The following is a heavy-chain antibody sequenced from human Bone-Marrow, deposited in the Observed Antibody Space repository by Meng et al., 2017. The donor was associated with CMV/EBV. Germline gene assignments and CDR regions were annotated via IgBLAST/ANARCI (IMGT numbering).Heavy chain of an antibody. CDR1: GGTFSSYT. J-gene: IGHJ5*02. CDR2: IIPILGIA. V-gene: IGHV1-69*02. CDR3: ARSYQLLYNWFDP. D-gene: IGHD2-2*01. Sequence: SVKVSCKASGGTFSSYTISWVRQAPGQGLEWMGRIIPILGIANDAQKFQGRVTITADKSTSTAYMELSSLRSEDTAVYYCARSYQLLYNWFDPWGQGPLVTVPS.